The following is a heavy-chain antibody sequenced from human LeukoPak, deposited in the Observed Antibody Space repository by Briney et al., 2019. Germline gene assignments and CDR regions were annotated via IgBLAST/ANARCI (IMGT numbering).Heavy chain of an antibody. CDR1: GFTFSSYS. Sequence: GGSLRLSCAASGFTFSSYSMKWVRQAPGKGLEWVSSISSSSSYIYYADSVKGRFTISRDNAKNSLYLQMNSLRAEDTAVYYCARDRGTGDYDPWGQGTLVTVSS. CDR3: ARDRGTGDYDP. J-gene: IGHJ5*02. D-gene: IGHD4-17*01. CDR2: ISSSSSYI. V-gene: IGHV3-21*01.